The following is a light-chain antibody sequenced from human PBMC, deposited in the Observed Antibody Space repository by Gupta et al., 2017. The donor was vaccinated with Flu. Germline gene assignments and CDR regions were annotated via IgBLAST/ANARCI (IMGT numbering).Light chain of an antibody. CDR2: RAS. CDR3: QQSYNTHTWT. J-gene: IGKJ1*01. Sequence: DIQMTQSPSSLSASVGERVTITCRTNQSISTYLNWYQQKPGKAPKLLIYRASSLQSGVPSRFSGSGSGTDFTLTISRLQPEDFATYYCQQSYNTHTWTFGQGTKVEIK. CDR1: QSISTY. V-gene: IGKV1-39*01.